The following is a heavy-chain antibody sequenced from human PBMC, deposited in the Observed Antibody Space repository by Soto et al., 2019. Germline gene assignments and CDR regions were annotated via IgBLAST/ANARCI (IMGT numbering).Heavy chain of an antibody. V-gene: IGHV3-48*03. CDR3: AKMTSGSYGRNYGMDV. Sequence: VQLVESGGGLVQAGGSLRLFCAVSGFTFSSYEMNWVRQAPGKGLEWVSYIGTSGKTIYYADSVRGRFTISRDNAKNSLYLQMNSLRAEDTAVYYCAKMTSGSYGRNYGMDVWGQGTTVTVSS. D-gene: IGHD5-18*01. CDR1: GFTFSSYE. J-gene: IGHJ6*02. CDR2: IGTSGKTI.